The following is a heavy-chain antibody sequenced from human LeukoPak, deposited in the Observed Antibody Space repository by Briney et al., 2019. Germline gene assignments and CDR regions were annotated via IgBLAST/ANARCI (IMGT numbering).Heavy chain of an antibody. Sequence: PSETLSLTCTVSGGSISSSSYYWGWIRQPPGKGLEWIGSIYYSGSTYYNPSLKSRVTISVDTSKNQFSLKLSSVTAADTAVYYCARDSGYYYDSSGLFDYWGQGTLVTVSS. V-gene: IGHV4-39*07. CDR2: IYYSGST. D-gene: IGHD3-22*01. CDR1: GGSISSSSYY. CDR3: ARDSGYYYDSSGLFDY. J-gene: IGHJ4*02.